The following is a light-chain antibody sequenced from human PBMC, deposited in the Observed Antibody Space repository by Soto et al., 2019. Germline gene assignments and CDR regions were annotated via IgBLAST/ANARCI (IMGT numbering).Light chain of an antibody. CDR3: QQYFNTPLT. Sequence: DIVMTQSPDSLSVSLGERATINCTSSQSVLYSSNNKNYLAWYQQTPGQPPKLLIYWASTRESGVPDRVSGSGSVTDFTLTISSLQAEDVAVYYCQQYFNTPLTFGGGTKVEIK. CDR1: QSVLYSSNNKNY. CDR2: WAS. J-gene: IGKJ4*01. V-gene: IGKV4-1*01.